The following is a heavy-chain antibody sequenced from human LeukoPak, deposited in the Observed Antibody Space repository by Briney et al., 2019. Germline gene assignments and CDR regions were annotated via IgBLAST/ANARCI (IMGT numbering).Heavy chain of an antibody. CDR1: GGSVSSGTYY. CDR2: VYYSGST. CDR3: ARDGLSSGFDY. Sequence: SETLSLTCTVSGGSVSSGTYYWGWIRQPPGKGLEWIGCVYYSGSTNYSPSLKSRVAMSVETSKNQFSLKLNSVTPADTAVHYCARDGLSSGFDYWGQGTLVTVSS. J-gene: IGHJ4*02. V-gene: IGHV4-61*01. D-gene: IGHD3-22*01.